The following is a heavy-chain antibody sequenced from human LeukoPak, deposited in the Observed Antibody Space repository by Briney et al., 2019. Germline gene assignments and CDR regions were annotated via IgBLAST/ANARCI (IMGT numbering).Heavy chain of an antibody. Sequence: ASVKVSCKASGHTFTSYGISWVRQAPGQGLEWMGWISAYNGNTNYAQKLQGRVTMTTDASTSTAYMELRSLRSDDTAVYYCARTDIVVVPAAIDWFDPWGQGTLVTVSS. J-gene: IGHJ5*02. CDR2: ISAYNGNT. D-gene: IGHD2-2*01. CDR3: ARTDIVVVPAAIDWFDP. V-gene: IGHV1-18*01. CDR1: GHTFTSYG.